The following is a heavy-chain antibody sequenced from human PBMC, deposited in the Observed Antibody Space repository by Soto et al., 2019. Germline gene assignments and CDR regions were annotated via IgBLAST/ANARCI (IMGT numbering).Heavy chain of an antibody. D-gene: IGHD2-15*01. CDR2: ISDSGGRT. V-gene: IGHV3-23*01. Sequence: EVQLLESGGGLVQPGGSLRLSCAASGFTFSSYAISWVRQAPGKGLEWVSVISDSGGRTHYADSVQGRFTISRDNSMNTLYLHMDSLRVEDTAVYYCARGLGYCSGGTCYRYFDPWGRGTLVTVSS. CDR1: GFTFSSYA. CDR3: ARGLGYCSGGTCYRYFDP. J-gene: IGHJ2*01.